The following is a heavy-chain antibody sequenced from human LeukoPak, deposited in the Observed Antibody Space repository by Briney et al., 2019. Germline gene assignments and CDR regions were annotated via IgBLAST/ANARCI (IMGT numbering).Heavy chain of an antibody. CDR1: GGTFSSYA. Sequence: SAKVSCKASGGTFSSYAISWLRQAPGQGLEWMGGIIPIFGTANYAQKFQGRVTITADESTSTAYMELSSLRSEDTAVYYCARCPVTMVRGVIIVDAFDIWGQGTMVTVSS. J-gene: IGHJ3*02. D-gene: IGHD3-10*01. V-gene: IGHV1-69*13. CDR2: IIPIFGTA. CDR3: ARCPVTMVRGVIIVDAFDI.